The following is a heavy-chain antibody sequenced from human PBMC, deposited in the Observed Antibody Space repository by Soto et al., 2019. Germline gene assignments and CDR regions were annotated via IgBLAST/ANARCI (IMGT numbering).Heavy chain of an antibody. CDR1: GGTFVRHV. J-gene: IGHJ4*02. Sequence: QVQPVQSGVEVKKPESSVKVSCKTSGGTFVRHVISWVRQAPGQGPEWMGKINPLSGISNYAQKFQDRVTFTADTDSSTAYMELSSLRSDDTAVFYCATPACAATWCSPSHNLDHWGQGTLVTVSS. CDR2: INPLSGIS. CDR3: ATPACAATWCSPSHNLDH. V-gene: IGHV1-69*09. D-gene: IGHD2-2*01.